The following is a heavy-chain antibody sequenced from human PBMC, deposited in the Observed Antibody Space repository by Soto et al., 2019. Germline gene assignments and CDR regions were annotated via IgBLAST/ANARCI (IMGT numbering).Heavy chain of an antibody. Sequence: SATLSLTCTFSCAPISNYYWSWIRQPPGKGLEWIGYIHYSGSTKYNPSLKSRVTISADTSKNQFSLKLSSVTAADAAVYYCARWHYDFWSGYFATIDYWGQGTLVTVSS. J-gene: IGHJ4*02. CDR1: CAPISNYY. D-gene: IGHD3-3*01. CDR3: ARWHYDFWSGYFATIDY. V-gene: IGHV4-59*08. CDR2: IHYSGST.